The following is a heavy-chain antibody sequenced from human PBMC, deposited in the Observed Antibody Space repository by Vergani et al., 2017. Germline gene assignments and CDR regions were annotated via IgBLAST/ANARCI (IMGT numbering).Heavy chain of an antibody. V-gene: IGHV4-59*01. CDR1: GGSISSFY. CDR2: IYYSGST. Sequence: QVQLQESGPGLVQPSETLSLTCTVSGGSISSFYWSWIRQPPGKGLEWIGYIYYSGSTNYNPSLKSRVTISVDTSKNQCTMKLSSVTAADTAVYYCVRGSLGDFWSGYAHYYYYMDVWGEGTTVTVSS. D-gene: IGHD3-3*01. CDR3: VRGSLGDFWSGYAHYYYYMDV. J-gene: IGHJ6*03.